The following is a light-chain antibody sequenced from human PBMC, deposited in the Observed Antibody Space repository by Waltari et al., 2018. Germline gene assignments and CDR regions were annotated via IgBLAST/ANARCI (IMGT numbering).Light chain of an antibody. Sequence: QSALTQPASVSGSPGQSITISCIGTRSDIGGYDFVSWYQQHPDKVPKLLSHDVTNRPSGISVRFSGSKSGNTAALTISGLQAEDEADYYCSSFSGTATEVIFGGGTRLTVL. CDR1: RSDIGGYDF. V-gene: IGLV2-14*03. CDR3: SSFSGTATEVI. CDR2: DVT. J-gene: IGLJ2*01.